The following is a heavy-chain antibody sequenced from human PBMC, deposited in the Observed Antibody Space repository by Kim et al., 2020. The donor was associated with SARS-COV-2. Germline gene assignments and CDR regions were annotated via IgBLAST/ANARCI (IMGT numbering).Heavy chain of an antibody. CDR1: GFTFASSV. V-gene: IGHV3-23*01. CDR3: AKDRGEDCWEVLVPQDGFDV. D-gene: IGHD2-21*02. Sequence: GGSLRLSCAASGFTFASSVMNWVRQAPGKGLEWVATITSGGGAKFYGDSVEGRFTITRDNPKNMLFLDMNSLREEDTALYYCAKDRGEDCWEVLVPQDGFDVWGQGTMVTVSS. CDR2: ITSGGGAK. J-gene: IGHJ3*01.